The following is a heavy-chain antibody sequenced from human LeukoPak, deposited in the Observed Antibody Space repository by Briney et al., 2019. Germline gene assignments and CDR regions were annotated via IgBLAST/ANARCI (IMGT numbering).Heavy chain of an antibody. CDR3: ARDSRRSSSFKYFQH. CDR1: GFTFSSYA. Sequence: GGSLRLSCAASGFTFSSYAMHWVRQAPGKGLEWVAVISYDGSNKYYADSVKGRFTISRDNSKNTLYLQMNSLRAEDTAVYYCARDSRRSSSFKYFQHWGQGTLVTVSS. D-gene: IGHD6-13*01. V-gene: IGHV3-30-3*01. CDR2: ISYDGSNK. J-gene: IGHJ1*01.